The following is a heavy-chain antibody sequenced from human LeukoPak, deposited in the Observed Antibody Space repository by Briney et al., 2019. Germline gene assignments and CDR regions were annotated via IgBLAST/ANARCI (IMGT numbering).Heavy chain of an antibody. J-gene: IGHJ4*01. V-gene: IGHV3-21*01. CDR3: ARDGTAPGLYFDL. D-gene: IGHD6-13*01. Sequence: PGGSLRLSCAASGFTFSSYSMNWVRQAPGKGLEWVSSISSSGSSMFYADSVKGRFTISRDNAKNSLYLQMSSLRAEDTAVYYCARDGTAPGLYFDLWGQGTLVTVSS. CDR2: ISSSGSSM. CDR1: GFTFSSYS.